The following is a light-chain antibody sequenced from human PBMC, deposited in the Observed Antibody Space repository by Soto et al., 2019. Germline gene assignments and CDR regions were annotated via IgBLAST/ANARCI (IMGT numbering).Light chain of an antibody. CDR3: QQSYSTPPFT. CDR1: QTIFSW. Sequence: DVQMTQSPSALSASVGDRVSITCRASQTIFSWLAWYQQKPGKAPKLLIYAASSLQSGVPSRFSGSGSGTDFTLTISSLQPEDFATYYCQQSYSTPPFTFGPGTKVDIK. J-gene: IGKJ3*01. CDR2: AAS. V-gene: IGKV1-39*01.